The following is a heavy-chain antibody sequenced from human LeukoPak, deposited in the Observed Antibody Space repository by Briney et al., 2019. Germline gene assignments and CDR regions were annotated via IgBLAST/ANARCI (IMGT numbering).Heavy chain of an antibody. CDR1: GFIFTNYW. V-gene: IGHV3-7*03. CDR3: ARDVGASGSLDY. CDR2: IKQDGSAE. D-gene: IGHD3-10*01. Sequence: GGSLRLSCPASGFIFTNYWMNWVRQTPGKCLEWVANIKQDGSAEYYVDSVRGRFTISRDNAQNSFYLQMNSLRVEDTAVYYCARDVGASGSLDYWGQGTLVTVSS. J-gene: IGHJ4*02.